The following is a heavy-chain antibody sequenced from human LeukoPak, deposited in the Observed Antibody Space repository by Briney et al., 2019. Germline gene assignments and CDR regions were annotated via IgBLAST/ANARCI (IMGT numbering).Heavy chain of an antibody. CDR3: ARGYVGDY. J-gene: IGHJ4*02. V-gene: IGHV3-48*04. CDR1: GFTFSSYS. Sequence: PGGSLRLSCAASGFTFSSYSINWVRQAPGKGLEWVSYFSSSSNTIYYADSVKGRFSISRDNAKNSLYLQMNSLRAEDTAVYYCARGYVGDYWGQETLVTVSS. D-gene: IGHD3-16*01. CDR2: FSSSSNTI.